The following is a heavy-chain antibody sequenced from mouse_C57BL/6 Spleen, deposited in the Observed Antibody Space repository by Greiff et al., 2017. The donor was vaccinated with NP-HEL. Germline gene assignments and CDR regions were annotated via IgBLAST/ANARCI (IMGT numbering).Heavy chain of an antibody. CDR2: INPYNGGT. CDR3: ASGTTVVTTRYAMDY. CDR1: GYTFTDYY. J-gene: IGHJ4*01. V-gene: IGHV1-19*01. Sequence: EVQLQQSGPVLVKPGASVKMSCKASGYTFTDYYMNWVKQSHGKSLEWIGVINPYNGGTSYNQKFKGKATLTVDKSSSTAYMELNSLTSVDSAVYYCASGTTVVTTRYAMDYWGQGTSVTVSS. D-gene: IGHD1-1*01.